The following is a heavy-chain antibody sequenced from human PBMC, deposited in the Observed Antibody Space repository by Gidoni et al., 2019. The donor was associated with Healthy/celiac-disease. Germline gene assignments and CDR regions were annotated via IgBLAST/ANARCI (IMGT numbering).Heavy chain of an antibody. CDR2: IWYDGSNK. Sequence: QVQLVESGGGVVQPGRSLRLSCAASGFTFSSYGMHWVRKAPGKGLEWVAVIWYDGSNKYYADSVKGRFTISRDNSKNTLYLQMNSLRAEDTAVYYCARDPNIGAFDIWGQGTMVTVSS. V-gene: IGHV3-33*01. CDR1: GFTFSSYG. CDR3: ARDPNIGAFDI. D-gene: IGHD2-15*01. J-gene: IGHJ3*02.